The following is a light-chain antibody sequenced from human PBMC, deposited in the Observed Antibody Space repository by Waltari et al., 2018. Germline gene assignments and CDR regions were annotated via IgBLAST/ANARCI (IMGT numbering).Light chain of an antibody. CDR3: SSYTSSSTYV. Sequence: QSALTQPASVSGSPGQSITISCTGTSSDVGGYNYVSWYQQHPGKAPKPIIYYVSKRPSGVSNRCSGYKAGNTASLTISGLQAEDEADYYCSSYTSSSTYVFGTGTKVTVL. J-gene: IGLJ1*01. CDR2: YVS. V-gene: IGLV2-14*01. CDR1: SSDVGGYNY.